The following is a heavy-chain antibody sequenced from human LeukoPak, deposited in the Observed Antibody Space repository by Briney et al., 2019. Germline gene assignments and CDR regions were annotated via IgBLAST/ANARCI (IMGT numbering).Heavy chain of an antibody. CDR1: GVSISTYY. CDR3: ARTSGYWPADFDF. CDR2: IEYSGST. J-gene: IGHJ4*02. D-gene: IGHD5-12*01. V-gene: IGHV4-59*01. Sequence: KTSETLSLTCTVSGVSISTYYWNWIRQPPGRGLEWLGYIEYSGSTNYNPSLKSRLTMSVDSSKNHFSLRLRSVTAADTAVYYCARTSGYWPADFDFWGQGALVIVSS.